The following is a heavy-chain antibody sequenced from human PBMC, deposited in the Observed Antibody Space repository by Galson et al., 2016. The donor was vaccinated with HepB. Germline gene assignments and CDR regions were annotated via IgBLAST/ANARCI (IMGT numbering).Heavy chain of an antibody. J-gene: IGHJ4*02. CDR3: ASLVFEWSYHFDY. V-gene: IGHV4-31*03. CDR2: TYYSGST. CDR1: GGSIRSGGHY. Sequence: TLSLTCTVSGGSIRSGGHYWSWIRHHPGKGLEWIGYTYYSGSTYYNPSPESRVTITVDTSQSQFSLKLTSVTAADTALYYCASLVFEWSYHFDYWGQGTLVTVSS. D-gene: IGHD1-26*01.